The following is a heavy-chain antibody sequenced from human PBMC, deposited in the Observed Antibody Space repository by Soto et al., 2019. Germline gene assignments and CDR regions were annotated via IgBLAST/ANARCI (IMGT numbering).Heavy chain of an antibody. CDR2: ISGSGGST. V-gene: IGHV3-23*01. J-gene: IGHJ4*02. CDR1: GFTFSNYA. Sequence: EVQLLESGGGLVQPGGSLRLSCAASGFTFSNYAMNWVRQAPGTGLEWVSGISGSGGSTYYADSVKGRFTISRDNSKNTLYLQMNSLSAGDTAVYYCAKPHISSCYRFDYWGQGTLVTVSS. CDR3: AKPHISSCYRFDY. D-gene: IGHD6-13*01.